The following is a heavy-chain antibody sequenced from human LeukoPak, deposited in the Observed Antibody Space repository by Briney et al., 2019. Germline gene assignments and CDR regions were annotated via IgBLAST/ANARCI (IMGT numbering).Heavy chain of an antibody. CDR1: GYSFSSHG. D-gene: IGHD3-16*01. CDR2: IYPGDSDT. V-gene: IGHV5-51*01. CDR3: ARQDGDYFDY. Sequence: GESLKISCKGSGYSFSSHGIGWVRQMPGKGLEWMGIIYPGDSDTRYSPSFQGQVTISADKSINTAYLQWSSLKASDTAMYYCARQDGDYFDYWGQGTLVTVSS. J-gene: IGHJ4*02.